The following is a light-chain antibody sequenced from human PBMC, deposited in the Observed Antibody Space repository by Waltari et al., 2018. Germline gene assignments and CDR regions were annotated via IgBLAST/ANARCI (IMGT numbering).Light chain of an antibody. CDR2: AAS. J-gene: IGKJ2*01. CDR3: QQSYTTVYT. Sequence: DIQMTQSPSSLSASVGDRVTVSCRASRSISTYLNWYQQRPGKAPKLLISAASSLQSGVPPRFSGSGSGTEFTLTISSLQPEDFATYYCQQSYTTVYTFGQGTKLEIK. CDR1: RSISTY. V-gene: IGKV1-39*01.